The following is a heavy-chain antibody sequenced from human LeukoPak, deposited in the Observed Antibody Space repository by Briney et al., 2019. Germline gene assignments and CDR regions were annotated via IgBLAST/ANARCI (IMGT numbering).Heavy chain of an antibody. J-gene: IGHJ4*02. CDR1: GGSISNYY. CDR2: IYSSGST. CDR3: ARQQQHAPLN. V-gene: IGHV4-4*07. Sequence: SETLSLTCTVSGGSISNYYWSWIRQPAGKGLEWIGRIYSSGSTNYNPSLQSRVTISVDTSKNQFSLKLSSVTAADTAVYYCARQQQHAPLNWGQGTLVTVSS. D-gene: IGHD6-13*01.